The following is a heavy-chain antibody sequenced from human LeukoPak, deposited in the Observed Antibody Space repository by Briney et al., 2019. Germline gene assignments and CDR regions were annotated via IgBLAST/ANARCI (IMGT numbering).Heavy chain of an antibody. V-gene: IGHV3-7*01. CDR1: GFTFSGCW. Sequence: GGSLRLSCGASGFTFSGCWVSGVRQAPGEGLEWVANIKQDAGERYYVDSEKGRFTISRDNAKNALFLQMGRLRVEDTAVYYCAREYTAGYNSSWYGFRNWGQGTLVSVSS. CDR3: AREYTAGYNSSWYGFRN. CDR2: IKQDAGER. J-gene: IGHJ1*01. D-gene: IGHD6-13*01.